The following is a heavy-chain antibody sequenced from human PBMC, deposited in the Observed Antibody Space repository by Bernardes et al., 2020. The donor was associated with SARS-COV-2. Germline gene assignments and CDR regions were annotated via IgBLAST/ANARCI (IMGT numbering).Heavy chain of an antibody. J-gene: IGHJ4*02. CDR3: AREREEYCSSTSCSNFDH. CDR1: GFTFSSYA. V-gene: IGHV3-30*04. CDR2: ISYDGSNK. D-gene: IGHD2-2*01. Sequence: GGSLRLSCAASGFTFSSYAMHWVRQAPGKGLEWVAVISYDGSNKYYADSVKGRFTISRDNSKNTLYLQMNSLRAEDTAVYYCAREREEYCSSTSCSNFDHWGQGTLVTVSS.